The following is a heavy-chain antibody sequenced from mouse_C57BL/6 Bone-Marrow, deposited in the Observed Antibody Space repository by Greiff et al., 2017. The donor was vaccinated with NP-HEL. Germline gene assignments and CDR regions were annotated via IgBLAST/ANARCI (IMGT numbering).Heavy chain of an antibody. CDR1: GYTFTGYW. V-gene: IGHV1-9*01. D-gene: IGHD2-1*01. J-gene: IGHJ3*01. Sequence: QVQLQQSGAELMKPGASVKLSCKATGYTFTGYWIEWVKQRPGHGLEWIGEILPGSGSTNYNEKFKGKATFTADTSSNTASMQLSSLTTEDSAIYYCALRSTMVPWFAYWGQGTLVTVSA. CDR2: ILPGSGST. CDR3: ALRSTMVPWFAY.